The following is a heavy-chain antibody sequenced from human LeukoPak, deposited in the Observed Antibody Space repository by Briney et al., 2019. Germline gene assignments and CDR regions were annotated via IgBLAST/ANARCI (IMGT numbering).Heavy chain of an antibody. Sequence: KPSETLSLTCNVSGGAISSTAYYWGWIRQPPGKGLEWIGSIYYSGSTYYNPSPKSRVTISVDTSHNQFSLKLNSVTAADTALYYCARHPPYGSRNWGAYYFDSWGQGTLVTVSS. CDR3: ARHPPYGSRNWGAYYFDS. J-gene: IGHJ4*02. D-gene: IGHD3-10*01. V-gene: IGHV4-39*01. CDR1: GGAISSTAYY. CDR2: IYYSGST.